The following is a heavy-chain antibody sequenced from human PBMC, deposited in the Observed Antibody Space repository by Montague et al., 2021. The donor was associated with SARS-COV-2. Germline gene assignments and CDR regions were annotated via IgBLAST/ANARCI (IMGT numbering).Heavy chain of an antibody. V-gene: IGHV4-59*01. Sequence: SETLSLTCTVSGGSISIYYWSWIRQPPGEGLEWIGYMYYDGSPKYNPSLRGRVTISVDKSKNQCSLKLSSVTAADTAVYYCATDYGSGSYFDYWGQGSLVTVSS. CDR2: MYYDGSP. CDR1: GGSISIYY. D-gene: IGHD3-10*01. J-gene: IGHJ4*02. CDR3: ATDYGSGSYFDY.